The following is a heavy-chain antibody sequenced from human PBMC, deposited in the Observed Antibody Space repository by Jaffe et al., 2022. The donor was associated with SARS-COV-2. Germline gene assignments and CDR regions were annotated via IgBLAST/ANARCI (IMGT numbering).Heavy chain of an antibody. J-gene: IGHJ2*01. CDR1: GGSISSSSYY. CDR3: AREDVGATSNWYFDL. CDR2: IYYSGST. V-gene: IGHV4-39*02. D-gene: IGHD1-26*01. Sequence: QLQLQESGPGLVKPSETLSLTCTVSGGSISSSSYYWGWIRQPPGKGLEWIGSIYYSGSTYYNPSLKSRVTISVDTSKNQFSLKLSSVTAADTAVYYCAREDVGATSNWYFDLWGRGTLVTVSS.